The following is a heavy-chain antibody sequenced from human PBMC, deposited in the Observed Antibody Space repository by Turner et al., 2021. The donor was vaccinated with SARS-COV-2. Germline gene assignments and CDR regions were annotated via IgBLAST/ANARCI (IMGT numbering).Heavy chain of an antibody. CDR2: IHPSGTT. J-gene: IGHJ4*02. Sequence: QVQLQQWGAGLLKPSETLSLTCAVDGGSFSGYYWTWIRQPPEKGLEWIGEIHPSGTTYHNPSLKGRVTMSVDTSKNQFYLKVSSVTAADTAVYYCAKGDDSRKSGLLWGQGTLVTVSS. CDR3: AKGDDSRKSGLL. V-gene: IGHV4-34*02. CDR1: GGSFSGYY. D-gene: IGHD2-15*01.